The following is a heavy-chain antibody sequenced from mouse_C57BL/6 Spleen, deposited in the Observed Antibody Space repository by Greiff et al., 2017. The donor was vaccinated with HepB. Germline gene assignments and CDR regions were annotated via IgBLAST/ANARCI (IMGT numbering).Heavy chain of an antibody. V-gene: IGHV1-82*01. CDR3: ARNPRIYYYGSSDY. D-gene: IGHD1-1*01. CDR1: GYAFSSSW. CDR2: IYPGDGDT. Sequence: QVQLQQSGPELVKPGASVKISCKASGYAFSSSWMNWVKQRPGKGLEWIGRIYPGDGDTNYNGKFKGKATLTADKSSSTAYMQLSSLTSEDSAVYFCARNPRIYYYGSSDYWGQGTTLTVSS. J-gene: IGHJ2*01.